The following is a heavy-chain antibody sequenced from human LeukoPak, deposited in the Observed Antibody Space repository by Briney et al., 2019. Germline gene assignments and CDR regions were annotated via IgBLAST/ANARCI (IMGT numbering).Heavy chain of an antibody. CDR3: ARESMGYGDYTDTAFDI. D-gene: IGHD4-17*01. J-gene: IGHJ3*02. CDR2: ISAYNGNT. CDR1: GYTFTSYG. V-gene: IGHV1-18*01. Sequence: ASVKVSCKASGYTFTSYGISWVRQAPGQGLEWMGWISAYNGNTNYAQKLQGRVTMTTDTSTSTAYMELRSLRSDDTAVYYCARESMGYGDYTDTAFDIWGQGTMVTVSS.